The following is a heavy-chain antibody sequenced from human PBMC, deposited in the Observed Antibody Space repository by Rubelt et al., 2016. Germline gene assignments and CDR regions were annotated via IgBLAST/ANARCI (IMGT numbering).Heavy chain of an antibody. CDR1: GGSISSSSYY. J-gene: IGHJ6*02. V-gene: IGHV4-39*01. Sequence: QLQLQESGPGLVKPSETLSLTCTVSGGSISSSSYYWGWIRQPPGKGLEWIGSIYYSGSTYYNPSLKSRVTISVDTSKNQFALKLISVTAADTAVYFGASVLRGYYYYGMDVWGQGTTVTVSS. D-gene: IGHD3-10*01. CDR2: IYYSGST. CDR3: ASVLRGYYYYGMDV.